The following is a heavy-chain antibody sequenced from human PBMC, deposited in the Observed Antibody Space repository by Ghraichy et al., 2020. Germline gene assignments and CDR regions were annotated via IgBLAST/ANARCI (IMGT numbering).Heavy chain of an antibody. J-gene: IGHJ4*02. V-gene: IGHV3-48*02. CDR1: GFTFSSFS. Sequence: GGSLRLSCAASGFTFSSFSINWVRQAPGKGLEWVSYISSSSINTYYADSVKGRFTISRDNAKNSLYLQMNSLRDEDTAVYYCARVEPSVYTTGYWGQGTLVTFSS. CDR3: ARVEPSVYTTGY. D-gene: IGHD4-17*01. CDR2: ISSSSINT.